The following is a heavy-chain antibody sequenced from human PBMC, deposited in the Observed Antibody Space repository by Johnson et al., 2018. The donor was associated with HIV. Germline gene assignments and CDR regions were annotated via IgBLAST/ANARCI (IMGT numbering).Heavy chain of an antibody. CDR3: ARRTVTALFDI. D-gene: IGHD4-17*01. Sequence: QVQLVESGGGLVKPGGSLRLSCAASGFTFSDYYMTWIRQAPGKGLEWLSFISSSGDIIRYADSVKGRFTISRDNAKNSLILQMNSLRDEDTAGYYCARRTVTALFDIWGQGTLVTVSS. CDR2: ISSSGDII. J-gene: IGHJ3*02. V-gene: IGHV3-11*04. CDR1: GFTFSDYY.